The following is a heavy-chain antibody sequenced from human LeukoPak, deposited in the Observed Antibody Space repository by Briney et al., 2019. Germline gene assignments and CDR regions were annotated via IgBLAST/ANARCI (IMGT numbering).Heavy chain of an antibody. Sequence: PGGSLRLSCAASGFTFSSYSMNWVRQAPGKGLEWVSYISSSSSTIYYADSVKGRFTISRDNAKNSLYLQMNSLRDEDTAVYYCARVSVTRYSGSYSSPWFDPWGQGTLVTVSS. CDR1: GFTFSSYS. J-gene: IGHJ5*02. V-gene: IGHV3-48*02. CDR3: ARVSVTRYSGSYSSPWFDP. D-gene: IGHD1-26*01. CDR2: ISSSSSTI.